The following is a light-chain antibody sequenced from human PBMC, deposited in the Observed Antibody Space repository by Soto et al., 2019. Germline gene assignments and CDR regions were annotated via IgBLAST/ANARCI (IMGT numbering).Light chain of an antibody. CDR1: QSISSY. CDR2: RAS. V-gene: IGKV1-5*03. J-gene: IGKJ3*01. CDR3: QQYNFYPLT. Sequence: IQMTQSPSTLSASVGDRVTITCRASQSISSYLAWYQQESGKAPKLLIYRASMLESGVPSRFSGSGSGTEFTLTISTLQPDDFATYYCQQYNFYPLTVGPGTKVDLK.